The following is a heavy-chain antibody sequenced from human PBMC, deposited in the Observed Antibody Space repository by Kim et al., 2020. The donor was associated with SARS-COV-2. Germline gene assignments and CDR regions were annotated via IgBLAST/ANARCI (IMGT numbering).Heavy chain of an antibody. CDR2: IWYDGSNK. J-gene: IGHJ4*02. CDR1: GFTFSSYG. CDR3: AKVGDSSGHAISYFDY. D-gene: IGHD5-12*01. V-gene: IGHV3-33*06. Sequence: GGSLRHSCAASGFTFSSYGMHWVRQAPGKGLEWVAVIWYDGSNKYYADSVKGRFTISRDNSKNTLYLQMNSLRAEDTAVYYCAKVGDSSGHAISYFDYWGQGTLVTVSS.